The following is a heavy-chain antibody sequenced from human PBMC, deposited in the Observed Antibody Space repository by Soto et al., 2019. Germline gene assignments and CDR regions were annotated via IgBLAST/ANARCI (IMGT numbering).Heavy chain of an antibody. Sequence: GGSLRLSCAASGFTVSSNYMSWVRQAPGKGLEWVSVIYSGGSTYYADSVKGRFTISRDNSKNTLYLQMNSLRAEDTAVYYCASLIAVAGTIVDVWGQGTTDTVSS. J-gene: IGHJ6*02. CDR1: GFTVSSNY. CDR3: ASLIAVAGTIVDV. CDR2: IYSGGST. D-gene: IGHD6-19*01. V-gene: IGHV3-53*01.